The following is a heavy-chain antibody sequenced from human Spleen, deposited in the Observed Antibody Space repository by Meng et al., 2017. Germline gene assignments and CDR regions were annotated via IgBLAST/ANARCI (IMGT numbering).Heavy chain of an antibody. CDR3: ARDLGGIFAY. Sequence: GESLKISCAASGFTVSHNYMSWVRQAPGKGLEWVSVIYSGGNTYYADSVKGRFTISRDNAKNTLYLQMNSLRAEDTAVYYCARDLGGIFAYWGQGALVTVSS. J-gene: IGHJ4*02. CDR1: GFTVSHNY. D-gene: IGHD6-13*01. V-gene: IGHV3-66*01. CDR2: IYSGGNT.